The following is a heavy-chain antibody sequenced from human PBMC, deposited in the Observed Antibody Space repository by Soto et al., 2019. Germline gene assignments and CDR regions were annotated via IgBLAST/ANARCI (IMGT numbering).Heavy chain of an antibody. Sequence: GGSLRLSCAASGFTFSSYAMNWVRQAPGKGLEWVAVIWYDGSSKYYADSVKGRFTISRDNSKNTLYLQMNSLSAEDTAVYYCARDDFWSGYYRYFDYWGQGTLVTV. J-gene: IGHJ4*02. V-gene: IGHV3-33*01. CDR2: IWYDGSSK. D-gene: IGHD3-3*01. CDR3: ARDDFWSGYYRYFDY. CDR1: GFTFSSYA.